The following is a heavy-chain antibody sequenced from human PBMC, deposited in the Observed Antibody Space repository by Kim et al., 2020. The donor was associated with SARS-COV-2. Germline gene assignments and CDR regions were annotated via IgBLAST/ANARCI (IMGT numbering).Heavy chain of an antibody. CDR3: AKDPRRSWYRGGAFDI. V-gene: IGHV3-23*01. Sequence: SVKGRFTISRDNSKNTLYLQMNSLRAEDTAVYYCAKDPRRSWYRGGAFDIWGQGTMVTVSS. D-gene: IGHD6-13*01. J-gene: IGHJ3*02.